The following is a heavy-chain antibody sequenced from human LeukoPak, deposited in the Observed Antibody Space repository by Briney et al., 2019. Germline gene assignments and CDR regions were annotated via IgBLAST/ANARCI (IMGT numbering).Heavy chain of an antibody. CDR3: AKDLESYSTSSRLDY. D-gene: IGHD6-6*01. Sequence: PGGSLRLSCAASGFTFSSYGMHWVRQDPGKGLEWVAVILSDGSKEFYTDSVKGRFTISRDNSKNTLYLQMNSLRAEDTAVFYCAKDLESYSTSSRLDYWGQGTLVTVSS. CDR1: GFTFSSYG. V-gene: IGHV3-30*02. CDR2: ILSDGSKE. J-gene: IGHJ4*02.